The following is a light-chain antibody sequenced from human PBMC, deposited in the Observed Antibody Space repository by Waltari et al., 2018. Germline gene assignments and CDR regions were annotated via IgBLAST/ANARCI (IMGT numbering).Light chain of an antibody. CDR3: QSYDSQHGHVI. J-gene: IGLJ2*01. Sequence: YVLTQPPSVSGPPGQRVTNPCTVSTANIWADHSVPRSQQLPGTAPKLLTDDSDNRPSGVPARFSGSKSGTSASLAITWLQAEDEAVYYCQSYDSQHGHVIFGGGTQVTVL. V-gene: IGLV1-40*01. CDR1: TANIWADHS. CDR2: DSD.